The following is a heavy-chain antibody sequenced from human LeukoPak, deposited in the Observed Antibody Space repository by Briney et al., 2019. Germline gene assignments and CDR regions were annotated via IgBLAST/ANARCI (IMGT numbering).Heavy chain of an antibody. CDR3: ARRGGNGYYYGSGSYYFDY. CDR2: IYYSGST. D-gene: IGHD3-10*01. Sequence: PSETLSLTCTVPGGSISSSSYYWGWIRQPPGKGLEWTGSIYYSGSTYYNPSLKSRVTISVDTSKNQFSLKLSSVTAADTAVYYCARRGGNGYYYGSGSYYFDYWGQGTLVTVSS. J-gene: IGHJ4*02. CDR1: GGSISSSSYY. V-gene: IGHV4-39*01.